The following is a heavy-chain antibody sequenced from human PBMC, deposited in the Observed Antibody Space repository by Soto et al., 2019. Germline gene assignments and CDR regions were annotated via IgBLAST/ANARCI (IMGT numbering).Heavy chain of an antibody. Sequence: PGESLKISCEGSGYIFTSYWIAWVRQMPGKGLEWMGIIYPGDSDTRYSPSLEGQVTISADKSISTVYLQWSSLKASDTAIYYCARFAWNFYNAGDVWGQGTTVTVSS. CDR3: ARFAWNFYNAGDV. V-gene: IGHV5-51*01. CDR2: IYPGDSDT. J-gene: IGHJ6*02. CDR1: GYIFTSYW. D-gene: IGHD3-10*01.